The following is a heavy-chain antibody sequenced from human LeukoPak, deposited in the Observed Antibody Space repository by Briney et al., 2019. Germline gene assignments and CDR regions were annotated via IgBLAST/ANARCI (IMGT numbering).Heavy chain of an antibody. Sequence: TGGSLRLSCAASGFTFSSYAMSWVRQAPGKGLEWVSAISGSGGSTYYADSVKGRFTISRDNAKNSLYLQMNSLRAEDTAVYYCARGNGGARGSSGWYDYWGQGTLVTVSS. J-gene: IGHJ4*02. D-gene: IGHD6-19*01. CDR3: ARGNGGARGSSGWYDY. V-gene: IGHV3-23*01. CDR1: GFTFSSYA. CDR2: ISGSGGST.